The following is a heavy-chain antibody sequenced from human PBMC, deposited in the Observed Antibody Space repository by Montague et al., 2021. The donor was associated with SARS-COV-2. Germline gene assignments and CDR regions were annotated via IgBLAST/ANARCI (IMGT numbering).Heavy chain of an antibody. V-gene: IGHV4-4*07. CDR2: IYSSGST. Sequence: SETLSLTCTVSGGSVSNYYWSWIWQPAGKGLEWIGRIYSSGSTNXNPSLKSRISMSVDTSKNQFSLKLSSVTAADTAIYYCARDYSHCSGGSCVFDYWGQGTLVTVSS. CDR1: GGSVSNYY. D-gene: IGHD2-15*01. J-gene: IGHJ4*02. CDR3: ARDYSHCSGGSCVFDY.